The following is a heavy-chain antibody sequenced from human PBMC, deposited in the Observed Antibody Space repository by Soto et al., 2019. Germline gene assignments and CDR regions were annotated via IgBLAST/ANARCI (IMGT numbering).Heavy chain of an antibody. Sequence: QVQLQESGPGLEKSSQTLSLTCTVSGGSISSGGYYWSWIRQHPGKGLEWIGYIYYSGSTYYNPSLKSRVTISVDMSQNQFSLKLNSVTAADTAVYYCARRRGLEGYYFDYWGQGTLVTVS. CDR3: ARRRGLEGYYFDY. D-gene: IGHD3-10*01. J-gene: IGHJ4*02. CDR1: GGSISSGGYY. V-gene: IGHV4-31*03. CDR2: IYYSGST.